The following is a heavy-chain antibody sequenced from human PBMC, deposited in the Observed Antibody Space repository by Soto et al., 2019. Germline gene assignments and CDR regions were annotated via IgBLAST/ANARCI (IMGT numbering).Heavy chain of an antibody. CDR3: ARVMRSLLSITALDT. CDR2: IDPSGGKT. V-gene: IGHV1-46*01. Sequence: ASVKVSCKASGYTFTRDQIHWVRQAPGQGLEWMGMIDPSGGKTNYAQKFQGRVTMTRDTSTSTVYMALGSLRSDDTAIYFCARVMRSLLSITALDTWGQGTLVTVSS. CDR1: GYTFTRDQ. D-gene: IGHD6-6*01. J-gene: IGHJ5*02.